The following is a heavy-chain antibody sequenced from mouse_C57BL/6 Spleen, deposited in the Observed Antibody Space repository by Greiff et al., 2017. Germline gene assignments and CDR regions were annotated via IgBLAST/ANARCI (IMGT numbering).Heavy chain of an antibody. D-gene: IGHD1-1*01. J-gene: IGHJ3*01. CDR1: GYTFTSYW. V-gene: IGHV1-61*01. Sequence: QVQLHQPGAELVRPGSSVKLSCKASGYTFTSYWMDWVKQRPGQGLEWIGNIYPSDSETHYNQKFKDKATLTVDKSSSTAYMQLSSLTSEDSAVYYCARTGYYGSSSFAYWGQGTLVTVSA. CDR3: ARTGYYGSSSFAY. CDR2: IYPSDSET.